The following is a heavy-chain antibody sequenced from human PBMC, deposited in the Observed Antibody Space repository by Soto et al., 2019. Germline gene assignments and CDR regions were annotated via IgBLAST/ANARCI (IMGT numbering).Heavy chain of an antibody. CDR2: ISAYNGNT. Sequence: ASVKVSCKASGYTFTSYGISWVRQAPGQGLEWMGWISAYNGNTNFAQKLQGRVTMTTDTSTSTAYMELRSLRSDDTAVYYCARDLLPYDYIWGSYHHPIYFDYWGQGTLVTVSS. CDR3: ARDLLPYDYIWGSYHHPIYFDY. D-gene: IGHD3-16*02. CDR1: GYTFTSYG. J-gene: IGHJ4*02. V-gene: IGHV1-18*01.